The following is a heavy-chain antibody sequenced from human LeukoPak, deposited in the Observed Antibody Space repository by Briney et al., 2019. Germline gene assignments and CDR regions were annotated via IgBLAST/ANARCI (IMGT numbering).Heavy chain of an antibody. CDR2: ISDSGGFT. J-gene: IGHJ6*02. CDR3: AKYYTNYYYNGMDV. CDR1: GFTFSSYA. V-gene: IGHV3-23*01. D-gene: IGHD2/OR15-2a*01. Sequence: PGGSLRLSCAVSGFTFSSYAMSWVRQAPGKGLEWVSTISDSGGFTYHADSVRGRFTISRENSKNTLYLQMNSLRAEDTAVYYCAKYYTNYYYNGMDVWGQGTTVTVSS.